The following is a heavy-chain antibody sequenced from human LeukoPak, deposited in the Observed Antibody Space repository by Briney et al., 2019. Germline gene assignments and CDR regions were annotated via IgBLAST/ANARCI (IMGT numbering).Heavy chain of an antibody. Sequence: ASVKVSCKTSGYSFTDDYVQWVRQAPGQGLEWMGWINPDSGFTNYAQKFQGRVTMTRDTSISTAYMEVRRLRPDDTAVYYCAPTPEAYTSNWNVWGQGTLVTVSS. D-gene: IGHD1-1*01. CDR3: APTPEAYTSNWNV. V-gene: IGHV1-2*02. CDR2: INPDSGFT. CDR1: GYSFTDDY. J-gene: IGHJ4*02.